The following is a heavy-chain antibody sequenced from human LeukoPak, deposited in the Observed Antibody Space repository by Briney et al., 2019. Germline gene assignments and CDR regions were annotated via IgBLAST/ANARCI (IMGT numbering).Heavy chain of an antibody. CDR3: ARYNSLLRGVTTSDY. CDR1: GYTFSNYG. Sequence: ASVKVSCKASGYTFSNYGITRVRQAPGQGLEWMGTINRHNGDVNYAPKFQGRVTMTTDTSTTTAYMELRRLRFDDTAVYYCARYNSLLRGVTTSDYWGQGTLVTVS. D-gene: IGHD3-10*01. CDR2: INRHNGDV. J-gene: IGHJ4*02. V-gene: IGHV1-18*01.